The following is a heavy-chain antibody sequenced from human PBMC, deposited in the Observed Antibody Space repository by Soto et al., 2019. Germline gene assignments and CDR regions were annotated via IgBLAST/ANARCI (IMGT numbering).Heavy chain of an antibody. Sequence: PGGSLRLSCAASGFTFSSYGMHWVRQAPGKGLEWVAVIWYDGSNKYYADSVKGRFTISRDNSKNTLYLQMNSLRAEDTAVYYCARVHGVGVVAARVDYYGMDVWGQGTTVTVSS. CDR1: GFTFSSYG. D-gene: IGHD2-15*01. J-gene: IGHJ6*02. V-gene: IGHV3-33*01. CDR3: ARVHGVGVVAARVDYYGMDV. CDR2: IWYDGSNK.